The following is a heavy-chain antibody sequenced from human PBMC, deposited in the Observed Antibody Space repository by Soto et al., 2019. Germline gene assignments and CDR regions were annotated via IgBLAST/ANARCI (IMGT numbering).Heavy chain of an antibody. V-gene: IGHV4-30-4*01. D-gene: IGHD7-27*01. J-gene: IGHJ5*01. CDR2: IYKSATT. Sequence: SETLSLTCSVSGDSISNDYFWAWIRQPPGQALEYIGYIYKSATTYYNPSFESRVAISVDTSKSQFSLNVTSVTAADTAVYFCARGRYCLTGRCFPNWFDSWGQGALVTVPS. CDR1: GDSISNDYF. CDR3: ARGRYCLTGRCFPNWFDS.